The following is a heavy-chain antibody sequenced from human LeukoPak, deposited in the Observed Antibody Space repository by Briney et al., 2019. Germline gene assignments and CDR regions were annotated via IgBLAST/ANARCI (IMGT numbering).Heavy chain of an antibody. CDR2: IWYDGSNK. J-gene: IGHJ4*02. Sequence: GGSLRLSCAASGFTFSNYGMHWVRQAPGKGLEWVAVIWYDGSNKYYADSVKGRFTISRDNSKNTLYLQMNSLRAEDTAVYYCARGRRRYYGSGSYQYYFDYWGQGTLVTVSS. CDR3: ARGRRRYYGSGSYQYYFDY. D-gene: IGHD3-10*01. CDR1: GFTFSNYG. V-gene: IGHV3-33*08.